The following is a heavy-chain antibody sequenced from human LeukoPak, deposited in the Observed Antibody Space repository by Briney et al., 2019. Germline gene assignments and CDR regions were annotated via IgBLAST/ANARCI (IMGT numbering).Heavy chain of an antibody. Sequence: GSSLRLSCAASAFTFISYGMHWVRQAPGKGLEWVALISDDANIKSYADSVKGRFTISRDNSKNTLYLQMNSLRGEDTAVYYCAKDRHPARTDGYYYDYWGQGTLVTVSS. CDR1: AFTFISYG. D-gene: IGHD3-3*01. CDR3: AKDRHPARTDGYYYDY. J-gene: IGHJ4*02. CDR2: ISDDANIK. V-gene: IGHV3-30*18.